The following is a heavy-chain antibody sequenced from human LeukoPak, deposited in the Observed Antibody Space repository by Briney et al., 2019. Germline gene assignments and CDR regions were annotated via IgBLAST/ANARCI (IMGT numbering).Heavy chain of an antibody. D-gene: IGHD3-10*01. CDR2: IIPIFGTA. Sequence: SVKVSCKASGGTFSSYAISWVRQAPGQGLEWMGGIIPIFGTANYAQKFQGRVTITADESTSTAYMELSSLRSEDTAVYYCARDLTPAYGLVYYFDYWGQGTLVTVSS. CDR1: GGTFSSYA. V-gene: IGHV1-69*13. CDR3: ARDLTPAYGLVYYFDY. J-gene: IGHJ4*02.